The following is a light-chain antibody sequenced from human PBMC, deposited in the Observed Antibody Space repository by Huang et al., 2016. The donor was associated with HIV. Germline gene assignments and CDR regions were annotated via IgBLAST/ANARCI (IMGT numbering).Light chain of an antibody. CDR1: QSGSSD. CDR2: GAS. CDR3: QQNNKWPRT. J-gene: IGKJ1*01. Sequence: EIVMTQSPATLSVSPGERATLSCRASQSGSSDLVWFQHKPCQAPRLLIYGASTRATGIPARFRGSGSGTEFTLTISSLQSEDFAVYYCQQNNKWPRTFGQGTKVEI. V-gene: IGKV3-15*01.